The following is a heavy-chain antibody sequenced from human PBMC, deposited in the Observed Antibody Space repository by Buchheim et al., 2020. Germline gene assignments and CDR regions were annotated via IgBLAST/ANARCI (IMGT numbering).Heavy chain of an antibody. J-gene: IGHJ6*02. CDR3: ARSLGYCSGGSCYEGYYGMDV. V-gene: IGHV3-30*04. Sequence: QVQLVESGGGVVQPGRSLRLSCAASGFTFSSYAMHWVRQAPGKGLEWVAVISYDGSNNSYADYVKGRFIISSDNSKNTLYLQMNSLRAEDTAVYYCARSLGYCSGGSCYEGYYGMDVWGQGTT. CDR2: ISYDGSNN. CDR1: GFTFSSYA. D-gene: IGHD2-15*01.